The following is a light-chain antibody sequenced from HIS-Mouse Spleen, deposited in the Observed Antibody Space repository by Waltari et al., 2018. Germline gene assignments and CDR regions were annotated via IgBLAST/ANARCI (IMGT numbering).Light chain of an antibody. V-gene: IGKV1-5*03. CDR3: QQYRT. J-gene: IGKJ1*01. CDR2: KAS. Sequence: DIQMTQSPSTLSASVGDRATITCRASQSSSSWLAWYQQKPGKAPKLLIYKASSLESGVPSRVSGSGSGTEFTLTISSLQPDDFATYYCQQYRTFGQGTKVEIK. CDR1: QSSSSW.